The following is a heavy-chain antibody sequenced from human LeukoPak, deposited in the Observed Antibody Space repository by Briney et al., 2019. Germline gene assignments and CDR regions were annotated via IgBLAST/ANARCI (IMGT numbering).Heavy chain of an antibody. Sequence: PGGSLRLSCAASGFTFSNYNMNWVRQAPGKGLEWVSSISSSSSYIYYADSVKGRFTISRDNSKNTLYLQMNSLRAEDTAVYYCAKGYSYGQGYYYYGMDVWGQGTAVTVSS. CDR2: ISSSSSYI. J-gene: IGHJ6*02. D-gene: IGHD5-18*01. CDR1: GFTFSNYN. V-gene: IGHV3-21*01. CDR3: AKGYSYGQGYYYYGMDV.